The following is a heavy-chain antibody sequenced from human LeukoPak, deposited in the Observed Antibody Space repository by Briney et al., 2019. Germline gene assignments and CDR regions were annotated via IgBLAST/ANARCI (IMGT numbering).Heavy chain of an antibody. CDR1: GFTFSSYW. Sequence: GGSLRLSCAASGFTFSSYWMHWVRQAPGKGLVWVSRINTDGSSTSYADSVKGRFTISRDNAKNTLYLQMNSLRAEDTAVYYCARGLDFWLIGYWGQGTLVTVSS. J-gene: IGHJ4*02. CDR3: ARGLDFWLIGY. V-gene: IGHV3-74*01. D-gene: IGHD3-3*01. CDR2: INTDGSST.